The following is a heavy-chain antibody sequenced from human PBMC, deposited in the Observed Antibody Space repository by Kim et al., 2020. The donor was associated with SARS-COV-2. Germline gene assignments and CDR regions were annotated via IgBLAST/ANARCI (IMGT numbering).Heavy chain of an antibody. J-gene: IGHJ6*02. CDR3: ARGRKQWLTYYYYYGMDV. D-gene: IGHD6-19*01. V-gene: IGHV3-20*03. Sequence: GRFTIARDNAKNSLYLQMNSLRAEDTALYYCARGRKQWLTYYYYYGMDVWGQGTTVTVSS.